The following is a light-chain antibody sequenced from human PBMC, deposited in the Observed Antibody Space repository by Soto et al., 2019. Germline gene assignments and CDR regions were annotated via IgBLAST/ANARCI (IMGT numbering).Light chain of an antibody. CDR1: QTVSSD. J-gene: IGKJ1*01. Sequence: EMVITQSPVTLSVSPGDRATLSFRASQTVSSDLAWYQQKPGQAPRLLIYGASTRATGIPARFSGSGSGTEFTLTISRLEPEDFAVYYCQQYGTSRTFGQGTKVDIK. CDR2: GAS. V-gene: IGKV3-15*01. CDR3: QQYGTSRT.